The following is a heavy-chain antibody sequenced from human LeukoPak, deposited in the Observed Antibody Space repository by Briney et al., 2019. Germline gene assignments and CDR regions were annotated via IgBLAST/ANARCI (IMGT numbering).Heavy chain of an antibody. Sequence: GRSLRLSCAASGFTFSSYAMHWVRQAPGKGLEWVAVISYDGSNKYYADSVKGRFTISRDNSKNTLYLQMNSLRAEDTAVYYCARARRVGDSSGWYVFGYWGQGTLVTVSS. CDR1: GFTFSSYA. V-gene: IGHV3-30*01. D-gene: IGHD3-22*01. J-gene: IGHJ4*02. CDR3: ARARRVGDSSGWYVFGY. CDR2: ISYDGSNK.